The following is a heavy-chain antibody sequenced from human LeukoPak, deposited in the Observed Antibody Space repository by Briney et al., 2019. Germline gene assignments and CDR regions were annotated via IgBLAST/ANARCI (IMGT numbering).Heavy chain of an antibody. CDR1: GFTFSSYS. CDR2: ISSSSSYI. D-gene: IGHD6-19*01. V-gene: IGHV3-21*01. J-gene: IGHJ3*02. Sequence: GGSLRLSCAASGFTFSSYSMNWVRQAPGKGLEWVSSISSSSSYIYYADSVKGRFTISRDNAKNSLYLQMNSLRAEDTAVYYCARPSTQGRVAGAFDIRGQGTMVTVSS. CDR3: ARPSTQGRVAGAFDI.